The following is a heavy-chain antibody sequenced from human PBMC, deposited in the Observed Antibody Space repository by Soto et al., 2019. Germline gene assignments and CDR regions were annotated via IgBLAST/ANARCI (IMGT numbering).Heavy chain of an antibody. CDR3: ARDFAYFDS. V-gene: IGHV4-59*01. Sequence: SETLSLTCTVSGGSISSYYWSWIRQPPGKGLEWIGYIYHTGRTSYNPSLKSRVSISMDTSKNQFSLNLDSVTAADTAVYFCARDFAYFDSWGQGTLVTVSS. CDR2: IYHTGRT. J-gene: IGHJ4*02. CDR1: GGSISSYY. D-gene: IGHD3-3*01.